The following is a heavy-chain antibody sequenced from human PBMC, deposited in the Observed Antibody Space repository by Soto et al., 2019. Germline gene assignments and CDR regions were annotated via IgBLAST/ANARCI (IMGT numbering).Heavy chain of an antibody. J-gene: IGHJ4*02. D-gene: IGHD1-26*01. CDR3: ARVVAATAPLGY. CDR1: GYNFTSYG. V-gene: IGHV1-18*01. Sequence: QVQLVQSGAEVKNPGASVKVSCKASGYNFTSYGISWVRQPPGQELEWMGWLSAYTGNTKYAQKLQGRVTMTTDTFTSTAYMELRSLRSDDTAVYYCARVVAATAPLGYWGQGTLVTFAS. CDR2: LSAYTGNT.